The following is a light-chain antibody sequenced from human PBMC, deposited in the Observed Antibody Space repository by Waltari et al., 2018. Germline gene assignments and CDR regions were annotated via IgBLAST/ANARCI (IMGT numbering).Light chain of an antibody. CDR3: SIYMGSGIWV. V-gene: IGLV8-61*01. Sequence: QTVVTQEPSLSVSPGGTVTLTCALSSGSLSSTSYATWYRQTPGQPPRPLVYKGNMRSCGVPDRFSGSVLGNKAALTITGAQADDESNYFCSIYMGSGIWVFGGGTKLTVL. J-gene: IGLJ3*02. CDR2: KGN. CDR1: SGSLSSTSY.